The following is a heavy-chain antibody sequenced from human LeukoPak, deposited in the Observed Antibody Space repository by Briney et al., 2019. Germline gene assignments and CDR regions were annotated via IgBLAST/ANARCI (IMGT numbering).Heavy chain of an antibody. V-gene: IGHV3-7*01. J-gene: IGHJ6*03. CDR3: ARGTHYYDYYMDV. Sequence: GGSLRLSCVASGFTFGNHRMGWVRQAPGKGLEWVADIKQDGGETYYADFVRGRFTISRDNGKNSLYLQMNSLRVEDTAVYYCARGTHYYDYYMDVWGKGTTVTISS. CDR1: GFTFGNHR. CDR2: IKQDGGET.